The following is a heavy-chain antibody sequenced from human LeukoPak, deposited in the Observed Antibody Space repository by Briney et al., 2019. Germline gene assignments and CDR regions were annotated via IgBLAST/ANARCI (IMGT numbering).Heavy chain of an antibody. V-gene: IGHV3-11*04. Sequence: GSLRLSCAASGFTFSDYYMSWIRQAPGKGLEWVSYISSSGSTIYYADSVKGRFTISRDNAKNSLYLQMNSLRAEVTAVCYCARALDYYYYMDVWGKGTTVTVSS. CDR2: ISSSGSTI. CDR3: ARALDYYYYMDV. J-gene: IGHJ6*03. CDR1: GFTFSDYY.